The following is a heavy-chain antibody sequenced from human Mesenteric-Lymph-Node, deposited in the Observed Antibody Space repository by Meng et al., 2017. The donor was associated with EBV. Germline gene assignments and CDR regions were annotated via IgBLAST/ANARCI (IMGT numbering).Heavy chain of an antibody. Sequence: QGQLVQSGSGLREPGASVKVSCKAFGSTFTNYAMNWVRQAPGQGLEWMGWINTDTGIPTYAQGFTGRFVFSLDTSVSTAYLQISSLKAEDTAVYYCARDSGTYYYYFDYWGQGTLVTVSS. CDR1: GSTFTNYA. V-gene: IGHV7-4-1*02. J-gene: IGHJ4*02. D-gene: IGHD1-26*01. CDR3: ARDSGTYYYYFDY. CDR2: INTDTGIP.